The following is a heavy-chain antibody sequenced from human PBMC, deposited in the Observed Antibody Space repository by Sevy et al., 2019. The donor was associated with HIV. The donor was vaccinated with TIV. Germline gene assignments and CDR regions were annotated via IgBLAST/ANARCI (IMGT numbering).Heavy chain of an antibody. J-gene: IGHJ6*02. CDR2: MNPNSGNT. CDR1: GYTFTSYD. Sequence: GASVKVSCKASGYTFTSYDINWVRQATGQGLEWMGWMNPNSGNTGYAQKFQGRVTMTRNTSISTAYMELSSLRSEDTAVYYCARGYEGVGVLGYYYYYYGMDVWGQGTTVTVSS. CDR3: ARGYEGVGVLGYYYYYYGMDV. V-gene: IGHV1-8*01. D-gene: IGHD3-10*01.